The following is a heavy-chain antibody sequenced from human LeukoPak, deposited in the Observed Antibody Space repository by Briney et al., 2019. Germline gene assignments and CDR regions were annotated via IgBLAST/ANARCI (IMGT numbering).Heavy chain of an antibody. D-gene: IGHD3-10*02. CDR3: AELGITMIGGV. V-gene: IGHV3-48*03. CDR1: GFTFSNYA. CDR2: ISSSGSTI. Sequence: GRSLRLSCAASGFTFSNYAMHWVRQAPGKGLEWVSYISSSGSTIYYADSVKGRFTISRDNAKNSLYLQMNSLRAEDTAVYYCAELGITMIGGVWGKGTTVTISS. J-gene: IGHJ6*04.